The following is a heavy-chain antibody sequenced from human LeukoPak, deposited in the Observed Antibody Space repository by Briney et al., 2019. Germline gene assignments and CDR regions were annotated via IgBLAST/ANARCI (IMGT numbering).Heavy chain of an antibody. Sequence: ASVKVSCKASGYTFTNFDIMWVRQATGQGLGWMGWVNTNSGGTGYAQKFQGRVSMTRDTSIGTAYMELSSLRSEDTAIYYCARGRGGTIIRGYLDSWGQGTLVSVSS. CDR2: VNTNSGGT. J-gene: IGHJ4*02. D-gene: IGHD3-10*01. CDR1: GYTFTNFD. CDR3: ARGRGGTIIRGYLDS. V-gene: IGHV1-8*01.